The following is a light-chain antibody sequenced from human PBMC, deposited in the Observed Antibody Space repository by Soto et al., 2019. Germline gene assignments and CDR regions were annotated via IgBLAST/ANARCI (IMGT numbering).Light chain of an antibody. Sequence: DIQMTQSPSTLSGSVGDRVTITCRASQTISSWLAWYQQKPGKAPKLLIYKASTLKSGVPSRFSGGGSGTEFTLTISSLQPDDFATYYCQHYNSYSITFGQGTRLENK. V-gene: IGKV1-5*03. CDR1: QTISSW. CDR2: KAS. J-gene: IGKJ5*01. CDR3: QHYNSYSIT.